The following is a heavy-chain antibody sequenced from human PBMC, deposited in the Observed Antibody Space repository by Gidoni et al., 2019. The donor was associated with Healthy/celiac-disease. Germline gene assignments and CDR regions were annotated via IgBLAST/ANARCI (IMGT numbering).Heavy chain of an antibody. V-gene: IGHV4-30-4*01. Sequence: QVQLPASGPGLVKPSQPLSLTCTVSGCSTSSGDYYWSWIRQPPGKGLEWIGYIYYSGSTYYNPSRKSRVTISVDTSKNQFSLKLSSVTAADTAVYYCARTSLGSDWFDPWGQGTLVTVSS. CDR1: GCSTSSGDYY. J-gene: IGHJ5*02. CDR3: ARTSLGSDWFDP. CDR2: IYYSGST. D-gene: IGHD2-2*01.